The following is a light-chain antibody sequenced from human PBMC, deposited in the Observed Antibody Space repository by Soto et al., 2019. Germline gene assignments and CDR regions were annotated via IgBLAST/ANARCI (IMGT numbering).Light chain of an antibody. V-gene: IGKV3-20*01. CDR1: QGVITTY. CDR2: GVS. J-gene: IGKJ4*02. Sequence: EITFSQSPGPLSLSPAERATLSCRASQGVITTYLAWYHQKPGQAPRLIIYGVSSRATGIPDRFSGSGSGTDFTLTISRLEPEDFAVYYCQQYSSSPVTFGGGTKVDIK. CDR3: QQYSSSPVT.